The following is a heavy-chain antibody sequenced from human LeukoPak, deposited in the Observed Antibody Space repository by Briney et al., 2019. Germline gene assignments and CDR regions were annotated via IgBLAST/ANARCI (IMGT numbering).Heavy chain of an antibody. CDR2: ISSSSSYI. V-gene: IGHV3-21*01. J-gene: IGHJ4*02. Sequence: GGSLRLSCAASGFTFSSYSMNWVRQAPGKGLEWVSSISSSSSYIYCADSVKGRFTISRDNAKNSLYLQMNSLRAEDTAVYYCARENSGSYYQFDCWGQGTLVTVSS. CDR3: ARENSGSYYQFDC. CDR1: GFTFSSYS. D-gene: IGHD1-26*01.